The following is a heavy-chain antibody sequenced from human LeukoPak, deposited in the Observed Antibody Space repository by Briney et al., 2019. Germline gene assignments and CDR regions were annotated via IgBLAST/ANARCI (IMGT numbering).Heavy chain of an antibody. Sequence: PGGSLRLSCGASGFTFSSYEMNWVRHAPGKGLEWVSYICSSGSTIYYANSVKARFTISRDNAKNSLYLQMNSLRAEDTAVYYCARVASGASRALADANDDFDIWGQGTMVTVSS. CDR2: ICSSGSTI. J-gene: IGHJ3*02. CDR1: GFTFSSYE. V-gene: IGHV3-48*03. D-gene: IGHD6-19*01. CDR3: ARVASGASRALADANDDFDI.